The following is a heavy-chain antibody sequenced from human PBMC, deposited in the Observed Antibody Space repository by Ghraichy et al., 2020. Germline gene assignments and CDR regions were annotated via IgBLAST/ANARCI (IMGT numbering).Heavy chain of an antibody. Sequence: SETLSLTCAVYGGSFSGYYWSWIRQPPGKGLEWIGEINHSGSTNYNPSLKSRVTISVDTSKNQFSLKLSSVTAADTAVYYCASFVRGSGSYSEDNWFDPWGQGTLVTVSS. V-gene: IGHV4-34*01. J-gene: IGHJ5*02. CDR1: GGSFSGYY. CDR2: INHSGST. CDR3: ASFVRGSGSYSEDNWFDP. D-gene: IGHD3-10*01.